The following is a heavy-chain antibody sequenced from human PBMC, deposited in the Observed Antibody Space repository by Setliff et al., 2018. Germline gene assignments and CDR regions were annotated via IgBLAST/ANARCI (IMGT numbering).Heavy chain of an antibody. CDR3: ATEKFPGDWGDY. J-gene: IGHJ4*02. CDR1: GYTFTSYG. Sequence: PVKVSCKASGYTFTSYGFSGVRQAPGQGLEWMGWISVYNGKTKYAQKFQGRVTMTTDTSTRTVYMEVTSLRSDDTAVYYCATEKFPGDWGDYWGQGKLVTVSS. D-gene: IGHD2-21*01. CDR2: ISVYNGKT. V-gene: IGHV1-18*01.